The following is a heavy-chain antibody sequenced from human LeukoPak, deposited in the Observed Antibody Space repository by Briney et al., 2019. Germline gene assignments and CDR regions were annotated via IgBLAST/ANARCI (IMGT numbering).Heavy chain of an antibody. J-gene: IGHJ5*02. D-gene: IGHD3-10*01. CDR3: ARVVFGAQYYYGSKAVGHWFDP. Sequence: SETLSLTCTVSSGSISTYYWGWIRQPPGKGLEWIGCVYYSGTTYYNPSLKSRVTISVDSSKNQFSLKLSSVTAADTAVYYCARVVFGAQYYYGSKAVGHWFDPWGQGTLVTVSS. V-gene: IGHV4-59*01. CDR1: SGSISTYY. CDR2: VYYSGTT.